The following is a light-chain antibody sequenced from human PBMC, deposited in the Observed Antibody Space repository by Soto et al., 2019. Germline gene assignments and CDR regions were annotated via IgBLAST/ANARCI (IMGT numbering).Light chain of an antibody. CDR1: QRVSTY. CDR2: AAS. J-gene: IGKJ2*01. CDR3: QQSYSTPRT. V-gene: IGKV1-39*01. Sequence: EIQMTQSPSSLSASVGDRVTITCRASQRVSTYLNWYQQKPEKAPKLLIYAASSLQSGVPSRFSGSGSGTDFTLTISSLQPEDFATYYCQQSYSTPRTFGQGTKLEIK.